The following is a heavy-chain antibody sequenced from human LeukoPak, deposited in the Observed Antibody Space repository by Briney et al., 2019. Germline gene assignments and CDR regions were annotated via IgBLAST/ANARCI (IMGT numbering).Heavy chain of an antibody. J-gene: IGHJ4*02. CDR2: ISSSSSYI. D-gene: IGHD3-16*01. Sequence: PGGSLRLSCAASGFTFSSYSMNWVRQTPGKGLEWVSSISSSSSYINYADSVKGRFTIPRDNAKNLLYLQMNSLRAEDTALYYCARGASYWGQGTLVTVSS. CDR1: GFTFSSYS. V-gene: IGHV3-21*01. CDR3: ARGASY.